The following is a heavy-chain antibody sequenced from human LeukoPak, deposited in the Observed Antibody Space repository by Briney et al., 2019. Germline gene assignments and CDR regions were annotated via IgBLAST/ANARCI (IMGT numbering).Heavy chain of an antibody. V-gene: IGHV3-64D*06. D-gene: IGHD6-19*01. CDR2: CSANGGST. CDR3: GTQINGWVY. J-gene: IGHJ4*02. Sequence: PGGSLRLSCSASGFTFSIRPMHWVRQAPGKGLQYVSGCSANGGSTYSADSVKGRFIVYRDNSKNTVYLQMSSLTPEDTALYYCGTQINGWVYWGRGTLVTVSS. CDR1: GFTFSIRP.